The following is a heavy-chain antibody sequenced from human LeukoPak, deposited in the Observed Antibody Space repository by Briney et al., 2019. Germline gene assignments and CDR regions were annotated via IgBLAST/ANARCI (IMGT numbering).Heavy chain of an antibody. J-gene: IGHJ4*02. D-gene: IGHD6-19*01. Sequence: PGGSLRLSCAASGFTVTSNYMSRVRQAPGKGLEWVSVIYSGGSTYYADSVKGRFTISRDNSKNMVYLQMNSLRAEDTAVYYCARSRGSEYSSGWYVEFDYWGQGALVTVSS. CDR3: ARSRGSEYSSGWYVEFDY. CDR2: IYSGGST. CDR1: GFTVTSNY. V-gene: IGHV3-53*01.